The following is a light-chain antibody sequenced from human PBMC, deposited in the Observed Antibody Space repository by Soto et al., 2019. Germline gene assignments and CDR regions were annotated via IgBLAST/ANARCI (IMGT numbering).Light chain of an antibody. CDR1: QSVSSY. CDR3: KQRSNWAIT. Sequence: EIVLTQSPATLSLSPGERATLSCRASQSVSSYLAWYQQKPGQAPRLLIYDASNRATGIPARFSGSGSGTDFTLTISSLEPEDFAVYYCKQRSNWAITLGQGTRLEIK. V-gene: IGKV3-11*01. CDR2: DAS. J-gene: IGKJ5*01.